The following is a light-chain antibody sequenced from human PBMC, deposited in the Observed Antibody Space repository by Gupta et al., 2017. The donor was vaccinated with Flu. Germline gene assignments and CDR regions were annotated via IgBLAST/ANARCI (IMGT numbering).Light chain of an antibody. CDR1: SSDVGGYNY. V-gene: IGLV2-8*01. CDR2: EVS. J-gene: IGLJ3*02. CDR3: SSYAGSNNLV. Sequence: QSALTQPPSASGSPVPSVTISCTGTSSDVGGYNYVSWYQQHPGKAPKLMIYEVSKRPAGVPDRFSGSKAGNTASLTVSGLQAEEEADYYGSSYAGSNNLVFGGGTKLTVL.